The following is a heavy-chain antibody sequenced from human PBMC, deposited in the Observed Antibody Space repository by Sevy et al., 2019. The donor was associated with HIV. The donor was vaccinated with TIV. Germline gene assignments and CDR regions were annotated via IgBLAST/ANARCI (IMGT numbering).Heavy chain of an antibody. J-gene: IGHJ3*02. CDR1: GFTFSNYA. V-gene: IGHV3-23*01. Sequence: GGSLRLSCAASGFTFSNYAMGWVRQAPGKGLEWVSGISVRGDRKYYADSVQGRFTISRDNSKNTLFLQMNSLRVEDTAVYYCGTSLTQNAFDIWGQGTMVTVSS. CDR3: GTSLTQNAFDI. CDR2: ISVRGDRK.